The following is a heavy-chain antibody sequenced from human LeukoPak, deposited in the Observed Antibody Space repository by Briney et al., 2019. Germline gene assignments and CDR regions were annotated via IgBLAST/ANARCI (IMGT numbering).Heavy chain of an antibody. Sequence: GGSLRLSCAASGFTFSDYYMSWIRQAPGKGLEWVSYISSSGSTIYYADTVKGRFTISRDNAKNSLYLHMNSLRAEDTAVYYCARDRGVHNWFDPWGQGTLVTVSS. CDR3: ARDRGVHNWFDP. CDR1: GFTFSDYY. V-gene: IGHV3-11*01. CDR2: ISSSGSTI. D-gene: IGHD3-10*01. J-gene: IGHJ5*02.